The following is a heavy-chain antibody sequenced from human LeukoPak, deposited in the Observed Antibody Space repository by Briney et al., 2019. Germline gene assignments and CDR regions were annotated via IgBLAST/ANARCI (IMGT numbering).Heavy chain of an antibody. D-gene: IGHD5-18*01. J-gene: IGHJ4*02. Sequence: SQTLSLTCTVSGGSISSGGYYWSWIRQHPGKGLEWIGYIYYSGSTYYNPSLKSRVTISVDTSKNQFSLKLSSVTAADTAVYYCARGPGDTAMVLNLYYFDYWDQGTLVTVSS. V-gene: IGHV4-31*03. CDR3: ARGPGDTAMVLNLYYFDY. CDR2: IYYSGST. CDR1: GGSISSGGYY.